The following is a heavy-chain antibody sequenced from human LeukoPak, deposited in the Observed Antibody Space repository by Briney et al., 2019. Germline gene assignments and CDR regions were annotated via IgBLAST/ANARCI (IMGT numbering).Heavy chain of an antibody. D-gene: IGHD3-22*01. CDR3: ARDRGDYYDSSGYDAFDI. V-gene: IGHV3-74*01. CDR1: GFTFSSYW. J-gene: IGHJ3*02. CDR2: INSDGSST. Sequence: GGSLRLSCAASGFTFSSYWMHWVRQAPGKGLVWVSRINSDGSSTSYADSVKGRFTISRDNAKNTLYLQMNSLRDEDTAVYYCARDRGDYYDSSGYDAFDIWGQGTMVTVSS.